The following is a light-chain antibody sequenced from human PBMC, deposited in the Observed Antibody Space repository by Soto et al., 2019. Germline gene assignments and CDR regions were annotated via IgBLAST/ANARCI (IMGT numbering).Light chain of an antibody. Sequence: IPLTQSQSSLSASWPEGEPIXCRASKAIGSSFAWYQQKPGKVPEVLIYGASTLQNGVPSRFSGSGSGTDFTLTISSLQPEDFATYYCQQSYSTPITFGQGTRLEIK. J-gene: IGKJ5*01. CDR2: GAS. CDR3: QQSYSTPIT. V-gene: IGKV1-39*01. CDR1: KAIGSS.